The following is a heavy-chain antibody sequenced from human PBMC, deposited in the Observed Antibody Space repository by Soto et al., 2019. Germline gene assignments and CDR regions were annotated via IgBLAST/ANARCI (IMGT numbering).Heavy chain of an antibody. V-gene: IGHV1-18*04. CDR3: ARDSSSYLYYYYGMDV. Sequence: QVQLVQSGAEVKKPGASVKVSCKASGYTFTSYGISWVRQAPGQGLEGMGWISAYNGNTNYAQKLQGRVTMTTDTSTSTAYMELRSLRSDDTAVYYCARDSSSYLYYYYGMDVWGQGTTVTVSS. J-gene: IGHJ6*02. CDR2: ISAYNGNT. CDR1: GYTFTSYG. D-gene: IGHD6-6*01.